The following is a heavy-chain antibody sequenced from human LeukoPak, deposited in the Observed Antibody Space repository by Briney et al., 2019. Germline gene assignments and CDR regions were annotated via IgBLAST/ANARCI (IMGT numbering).Heavy chain of an antibody. CDR1: GGSISSYY. CDR3: ARHRRDMDV. V-gene: IGHV4-59*08. CDR2: IYYSGST. J-gene: IGHJ6*02. Sequence: SETLSLTCTVSGGSISSYYWSWIRQPPGKGLEWIGYIYYSGSTNYNPSLKSRVTISVDTSKNQFSLKLGSVTAADTAVYYCARHRRDMDVWGQGTTVTVSS.